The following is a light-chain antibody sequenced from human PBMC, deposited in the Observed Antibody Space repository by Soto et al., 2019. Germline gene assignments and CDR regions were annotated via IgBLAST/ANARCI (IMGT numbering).Light chain of an antibody. V-gene: IGKV3-11*01. J-gene: IGKJ4*01. CDR2: DAS. Sequence: EIVLTQSPATLSLSPGERATLSCRASQSVSSYLAWYQQKPGQAPRLLIYDASNRATGIPARFSGSGSGTDFTLTISILEPEDVAVYYCQQRSNWPSTFGGGTKVEIK. CDR3: QQRSNWPST. CDR1: QSVSSY.